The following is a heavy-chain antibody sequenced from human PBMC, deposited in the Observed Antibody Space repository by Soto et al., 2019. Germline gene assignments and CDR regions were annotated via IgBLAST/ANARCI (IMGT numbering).Heavy chain of an antibody. Sequence: SETLSLTCTVSGGSISSYCWSWIRQPPGKGLEWIGYIYYNGSTNYNPSLKSRVTISVDTSKNQFSLKLSSVTAADTAVYYCARDGRPYGDPAFDYWGQGTLVTVSS. CDR3: ARDGRPYGDPAFDY. J-gene: IGHJ4*02. CDR2: IYYNGST. D-gene: IGHD4-17*01. V-gene: IGHV4-59*01. CDR1: GGSISSYC.